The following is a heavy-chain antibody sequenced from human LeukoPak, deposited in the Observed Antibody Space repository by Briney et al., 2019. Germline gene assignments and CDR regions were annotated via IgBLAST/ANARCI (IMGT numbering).Heavy chain of an antibody. CDR2: IYSGGST. V-gene: IGHV3-66*01. Sequence: GGSLRLSCAASGFTVSSNNMNWVRQAPGKGLEWVSVIYSGGSTYYADSVKGRFTISRDNSRNTMYLQMNSLRAEDTAVYYCARRATANSGYHFDYWGQGTLVTVSS. CDR1: GFTVSSNN. J-gene: IGHJ4*02. CDR3: ARRATANSGYHFDY. D-gene: IGHD3-22*01.